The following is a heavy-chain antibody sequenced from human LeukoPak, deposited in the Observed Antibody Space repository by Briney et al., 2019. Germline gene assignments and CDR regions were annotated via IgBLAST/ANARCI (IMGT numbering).Heavy chain of an antibody. CDR1: GYTFTSYG. CDR2: ISAYNGNT. V-gene: IGHV1-18*01. D-gene: IGHD3-10*01. Sequence: ASVKVSCKASGYTFTSYGISWVRQAPGQGLEWMGWISAYNGNTNYAQKLQGRVTMTTDTSTSTAYMELSSLRSEDTAVYYCARAKMGFGELFGDYWGQGTLVTVSS. J-gene: IGHJ4*02. CDR3: ARAKMGFGELFGDY.